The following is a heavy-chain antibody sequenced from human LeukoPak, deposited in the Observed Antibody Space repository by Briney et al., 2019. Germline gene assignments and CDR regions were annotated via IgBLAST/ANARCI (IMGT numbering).Heavy chain of an antibody. D-gene: IGHD1-14*01. J-gene: IGHJ4*02. CDR3: TREVDGMSAY. CDR2: IRSKASGGAI. Sequence: GGSLRLSCAASGFTFSGYGLTWVRQAPGKGLEWLGFIRSKASGGAIEYDPSVDGRFTISRDDSKSIAYLQMTSLKTEDTATYFCTREVDGMSAYWGQGTLVTVSS. CDR1: GFTFSGYG. V-gene: IGHV3-49*04.